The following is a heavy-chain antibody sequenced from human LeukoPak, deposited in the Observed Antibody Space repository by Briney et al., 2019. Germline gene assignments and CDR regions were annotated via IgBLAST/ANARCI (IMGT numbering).Heavy chain of an antibody. J-gene: IGHJ4*02. CDR1: GFTFSTYW. V-gene: IGHV3-7*04. CDR2: IKEDGSER. CDR3: ARELFGGVDY. D-gene: IGHD3-16*01. Sequence: GGSLRLSCAASGFTFSTYWMGWVRQAPGKGLEWVANIKEDGSERYHVDSVKGRFTISRDNAKNSLYLQMNSLRAEDTAVYYCARELFGGVDYWGQGILVTVSS.